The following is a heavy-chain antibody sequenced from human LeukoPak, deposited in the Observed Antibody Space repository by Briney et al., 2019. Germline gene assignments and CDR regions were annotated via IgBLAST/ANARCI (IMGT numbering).Heavy chain of an antibody. CDR2: INAGNGNT. Sequence: GASVKVSCKASGYTFTSYAMHWVRQAPGQRLEWMGWINAGNGNTKYSQKFQGRVTITRDTSASTAYMELSSLRSEDTAVYYCARVRALGGYSYGCNAFDIWGQGTMVTVSS. D-gene: IGHD5-18*01. CDR3: ARVRALGGYSYGCNAFDI. V-gene: IGHV1-3*01. CDR1: GYTFTSYA. J-gene: IGHJ3*02.